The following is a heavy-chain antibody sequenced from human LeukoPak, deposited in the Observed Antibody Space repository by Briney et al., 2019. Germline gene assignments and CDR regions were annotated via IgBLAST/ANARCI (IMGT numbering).Heavy chain of an antibody. J-gene: IGHJ4*02. D-gene: IGHD2-15*01. CDR3: ARSGSYAAAGDY. CDR1: GGSISSYY. CDR2: IYYSGST. V-gene: IGHV4-59*08. Sequence: SDTLSLTCTVSGGSISSYYLNWIRRPPAKGLEWIGYIYYSGSTNYNPSLKSRVTIPLDTSKNHFSLKLSSVTAADTAVYYCARSGSYAAAGDYWGQGTLVTVSS.